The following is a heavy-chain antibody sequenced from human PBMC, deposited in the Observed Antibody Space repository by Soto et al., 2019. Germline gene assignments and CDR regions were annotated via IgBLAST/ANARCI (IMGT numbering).Heavy chain of an antibody. CDR1: GDTFKNHV. V-gene: IGHV1-69*01. Sequence: QVHLVQSGAEVRRPGSSVKVSCQASGDTFKNHVFNWVRQAPGQGLEWVGGIMPVIGTPTYAQKFQGRVTISADASTRTVYLELRSLRSDDTAVYYCARDLEFRDGNISHLDFWGQGTRVTVSS. D-gene: IGHD3-10*01. J-gene: IGHJ4*02. CDR2: IMPVIGTP. CDR3: ARDLEFRDGNISHLDF.